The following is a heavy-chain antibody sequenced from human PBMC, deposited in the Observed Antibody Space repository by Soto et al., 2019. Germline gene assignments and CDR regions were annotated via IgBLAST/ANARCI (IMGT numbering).Heavy chain of an antibody. J-gene: IGHJ6*02. D-gene: IGHD7-27*01. CDR1: GFTFSTYW. CDR3: ERDSPVIWAMGV. Sequence: GGSLRLSCAAPGFTFSTYWMNCVRQAPGKGLEWVANIKQDGSEKYCVDSVKGRFAISRHNAKDSLFLQMYNMTREDTAVYHCERDSPVIWAMGVWGHGTTVTVSS. CDR2: IKQDGSEK. V-gene: IGHV3-7*01.